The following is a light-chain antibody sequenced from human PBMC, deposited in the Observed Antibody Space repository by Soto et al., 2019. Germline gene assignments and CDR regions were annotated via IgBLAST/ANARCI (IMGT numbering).Light chain of an antibody. CDR1: SSDVGGYNY. CDR2: EVS. CDR3: TSYTSSSTWV. J-gene: IGLJ3*02. V-gene: IGLV2-14*01. Sequence: QSALTQPRSVSGSPGQSVTISCTGTSSDVGGYNYVSWYQQYPGKAPKLKIYEVSNRPSGVSNRFSGSKSGNTASLTISDLQAEDEADYYCTSYTSSSTWVFGGGTKLTVL.